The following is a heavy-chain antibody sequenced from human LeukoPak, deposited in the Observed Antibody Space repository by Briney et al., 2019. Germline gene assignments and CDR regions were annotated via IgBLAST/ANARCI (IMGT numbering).Heavy chain of an antibody. CDR3: ASNLMTTRGGLVY. Sequence: GGSLRLSCAASGFTFSSYAMHWVRQAPGKGLEWVAVISYDGSNKYYADSVKGRFTISRDNSKNTLYLQMTSLRAEDTATYFCASNLMTTRGGLVYWGQGTLVTVSS. D-gene: IGHD1-14*01. CDR2: ISYDGSNK. J-gene: IGHJ4*02. V-gene: IGHV3-30-3*01. CDR1: GFTFSSYA.